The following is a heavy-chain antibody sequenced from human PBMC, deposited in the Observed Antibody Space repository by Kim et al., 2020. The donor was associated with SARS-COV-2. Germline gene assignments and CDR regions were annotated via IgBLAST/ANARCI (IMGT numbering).Heavy chain of an antibody. D-gene: IGHD3-10*01. V-gene: IGHV4-39*01. CDR3: ARQEPDYYGSEH. CDR2: IYYSGST. CDR1: GGSISSSSYY. J-gene: IGHJ4*02. Sequence: SETLSLTCTVSGGSISSSSYYWGWIRQPPGKGLEWIGSIYYSGSTYYNPSLKSRVTISVDTSKNQFSLKLSSVTAADTAVYYCARQEPDYYGSEHWGQGT.